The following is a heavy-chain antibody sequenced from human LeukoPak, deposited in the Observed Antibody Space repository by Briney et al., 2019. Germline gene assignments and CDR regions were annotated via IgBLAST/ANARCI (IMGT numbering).Heavy chain of an antibody. J-gene: IGHJ6*03. CDR2: INSDGSST. D-gene: IGHD5-12*01. V-gene: IGHV3-74*01. Sequence: GGSLRLSCAASGFTFSSYWMHWVRQAPGKGLVWVSRINSDGSSTSYADSVKGRFTISRDNAKNTLYLQMNSLRAEDTAVYYCARSGYDLYYCYYYMDVWGKGTTVTVSS. CDR1: GFTFSSYW. CDR3: ARSGYDLYYCYYYMDV.